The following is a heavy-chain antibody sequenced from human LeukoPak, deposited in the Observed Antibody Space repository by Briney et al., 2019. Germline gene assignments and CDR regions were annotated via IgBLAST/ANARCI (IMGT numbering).Heavy chain of an antibody. CDR3: ARDPGYDILTGYYLIDY. CDR1: GYTFTSYG. V-gene: IGHV1-18*01. D-gene: IGHD3-9*01. J-gene: IGHJ4*02. CDR2: ISAYNGNT. Sequence: ASXKVSCKASGYTFTSYGISWVRQAPGQGLEWMGWISAYNGNTNYAQKLQGRVTMTTDTSTSTAYMELRSLRSDDTAVYYCARDPGYDILTGYYLIDYWGQGTLVTVSS.